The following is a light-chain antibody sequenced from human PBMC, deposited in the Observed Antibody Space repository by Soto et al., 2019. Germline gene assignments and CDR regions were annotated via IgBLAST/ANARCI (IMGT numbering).Light chain of an antibody. Sequence: QSVLTQPASVSGSPGQSITISCAGTSSDIGGYNYVSWYQHHPGKAPKLIIYEVSNRPPGVPDRFSGSKSGTSASLAITGLQAEDEGDYYCQSYDSTLSDRYVFGTGTKVTVL. J-gene: IGLJ1*01. V-gene: IGLV2-14*01. CDR3: QSYDSTLSDRYV. CDR1: SSDIGGYNY. CDR2: EVS.